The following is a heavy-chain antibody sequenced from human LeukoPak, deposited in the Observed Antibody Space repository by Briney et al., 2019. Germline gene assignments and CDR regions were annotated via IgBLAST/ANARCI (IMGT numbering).Heavy chain of an antibody. CDR3: AKSRSGYALFDY. Sequence: GGSLRLSCAASGFTFNYYSMHWVRQAPGKGLEWVSSISGSGGNIYYADSVKGRFTISRDNSKNTLYLQMKSLRDDDTAVYYCAKSRSGYALFDYWGQGTLVTVSS. V-gene: IGHV3-23*01. CDR1: GFTFNYYS. D-gene: IGHD5-12*01. J-gene: IGHJ4*02. CDR2: ISGSGGNI.